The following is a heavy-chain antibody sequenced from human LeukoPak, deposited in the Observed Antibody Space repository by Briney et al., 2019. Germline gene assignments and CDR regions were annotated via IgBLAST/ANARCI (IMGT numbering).Heavy chain of an antibody. V-gene: IGHV1-2*02. Sequence: ASVKVSCKSSGHTFTNYYLHWVRQAPGQGLEWLGWIHPNAGATNYAQKFQGRVTVTRDTSISTTYVELSRLTSADTAVYYCASYASGYNWLKVWGQGTLVTVSS. J-gene: IGHJ5*02. D-gene: IGHD2-2*01. CDR3: ASYASGYNWLKV. CDR2: IHPNAGAT. CDR1: GHTFTNYY.